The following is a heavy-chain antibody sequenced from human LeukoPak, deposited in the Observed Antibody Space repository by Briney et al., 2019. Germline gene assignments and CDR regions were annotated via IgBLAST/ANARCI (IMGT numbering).Heavy chain of an antibody. V-gene: IGHV1-2*02. Sequence: EASVKVSCKASGYTFTSYAMNWVRQAPGQGLEWLGWINPDTGTTSLAQKFQGRVTLTRDTAISTVSIEVTRLTSDDTAIYYCARGSGSNSPRYLKGDFWGQGTLLTVSS. J-gene: IGHJ4*02. CDR2: INPDTGTT. D-gene: IGHD3-10*01. CDR1: GYTFTSYA. CDR3: ARGSGSNSPRYLKGDF.